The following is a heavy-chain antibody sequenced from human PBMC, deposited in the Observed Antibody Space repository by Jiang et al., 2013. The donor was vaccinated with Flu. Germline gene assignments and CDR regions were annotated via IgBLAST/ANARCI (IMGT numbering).Heavy chain of an antibody. CDR3: ARWGKKRNYYGSGSYPSNYYYGMDV. V-gene: IGHV4-34*01. CDR1: GGSFSGYY. Sequence: LLKPSETLSLTCAVYGGSFSGYYWSWIRQPPGKGLEWIGEINHSGSTNYNPSLKSRVTISVDTSKNQFSLKLSSVTAADTAVYYCARWGKKRNYYGSGSYPSNYYYGMDVWGQGTTVTVSS. J-gene: IGHJ6*02. CDR2: INHSGST. D-gene: IGHD3-10*01.